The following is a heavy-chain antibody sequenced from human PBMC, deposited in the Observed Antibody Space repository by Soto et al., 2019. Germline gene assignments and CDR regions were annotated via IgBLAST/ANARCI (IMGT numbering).Heavy chain of an antibody. J-gene: IGHJ4*02. CDR2: IYYSGST. CDR1: GGSISSYC. D-gene: IGHD2-8*02. Sequence: SETLSLTCTVSGGSISSYCWSWIRQPPGKGLEWIGYIYYSGSTNYNPSLKSRVTISVDTSKNQFSLKLTSVAAADTAVYYCARDKITGLFDYWGQGTLVTVSS. CDR3: ARDKITGLFDY. V-gene: IGHV4-59*12.